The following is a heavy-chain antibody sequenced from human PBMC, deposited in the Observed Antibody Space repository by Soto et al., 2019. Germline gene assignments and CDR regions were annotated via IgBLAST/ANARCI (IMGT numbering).Heavy chain of an antibody. J-gene: IGHJ6*02. CDR2: MFYGGST. CDR1: GFTVSTNY. CDR3: ATTGMGLTLYYYYHGMDV. V-gene: IGHV3-66*01. Sequence: EVQLVESGGGLVQPGGSLRLSCAASGFTVSTNYMTWVRQAPGKGLEWVSVMFYGGSTYYAASVKGRFTISRDDSKNTLYLQMNRLRAEDSAVYYWATTGMGLTLYYYYHGMDVWGQGTTVTVSS. D-gene: IGHD1-26*01.